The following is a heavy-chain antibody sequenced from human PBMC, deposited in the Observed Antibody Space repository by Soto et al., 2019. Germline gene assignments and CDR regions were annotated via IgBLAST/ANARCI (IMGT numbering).Heavy chain of an antibody. CDR2: IYYSGST. V-gene: IGHV4-59*01. J-gene: IGHJ4*02. Sequence: QVQLQESGPGLVKPSETLSLTCTVSGGSISSYYWNWIRQPPGKGLEWIGYIYYSGSTNYNPSLKSRVPISVDTSKNQFSLKLSSVTAADTAVYYCARARSPYGDYEDYWGQGTLVTVSS. D-gene: IGHD4-17*01. CDR3: ARARSPYGDYEDY. CDR1: GGSISSYY.